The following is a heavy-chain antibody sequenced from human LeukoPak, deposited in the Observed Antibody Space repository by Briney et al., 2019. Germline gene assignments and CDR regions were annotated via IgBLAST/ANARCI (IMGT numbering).Heavy chain of an antibody. D-gene: IGHD3-9*01. CDR3: ASRLRYCDWLANNWFDP. V-gene: IGHV4-34*01. CDR2: INHSGST. Sequence: GSLRLSCAASGFTFSSYWMHWVRQPPGKGLEWIGEINHSGSTNYNPSLKSRVTISVDTSKNQFSLKLSSVTAADTAVYYCASRLRYCDWLANNWFDPWGQGTLVTVSS. J-gene: IGHJ5*02. CDR1: GFTFSSYW.